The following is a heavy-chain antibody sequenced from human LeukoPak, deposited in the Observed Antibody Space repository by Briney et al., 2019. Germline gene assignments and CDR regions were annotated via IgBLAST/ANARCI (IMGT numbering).Heavy chain of an antibody. CDR1: GFTFSSYW. D-gene: IGHD5-18*01. CDR3: ARDYSYGPYWYFDL. J-gene: IGHJ2*01. V-gene: IGHV3-7*01. CDR2: IKQDGSEK. Sequence: GGSLRLSCAASGFTFSSYWMSWVRQAPGKGLEWVANIKQDGSEKYYVDSVKGRFTISRDNAKNSLYLQMNSLRAEDTAVYYCARDYSYGPYWYFDLWGRGTLVTVSS.